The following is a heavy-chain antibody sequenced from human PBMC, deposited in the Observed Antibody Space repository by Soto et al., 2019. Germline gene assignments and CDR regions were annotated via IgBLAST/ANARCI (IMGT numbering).Heavy chain of an antibody. D-gene: IGHD6-19*01. CDR3: ARDDYVKHSSGWPRVSRWFDP. Sequence: ASVKISRKASGYTFTGYYMHWVRQAPGQGLEWMGWINPNSGGTNYAQKFQGRVTMTRDTSISTAYMELSRLRSDDTAVYYCARDDYVKHSSGWPRVSRWFDPWGQGTLVTVPS. V-gene: IGHV1-2*02. CDR2: INPNSGGT. J-gene: IGHJ5*02. CDR1: GYTFTGYY.